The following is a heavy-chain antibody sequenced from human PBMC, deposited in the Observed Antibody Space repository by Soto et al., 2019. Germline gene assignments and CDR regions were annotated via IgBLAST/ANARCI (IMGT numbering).Heavy chain of an antibody. D-gene: IGHD3-3*01. CDR2: ISGSGVST. Sequence: GGSLRLSCAASGFTFSSHAMSWVRQAPGKGLEWVSAISGSGVSTYNADSVKARFTISRDNSKNMLYLQMNSLRADDTAVYYCARNTYYDFWSGYYTFDYWGQGTLVTVSS. CDR1: GFTFSSHA. J-gene: IGHJ4*02. V-gene: IGHV3-23*01. CDR3: ARNTYYDFWSGYYTFDY.